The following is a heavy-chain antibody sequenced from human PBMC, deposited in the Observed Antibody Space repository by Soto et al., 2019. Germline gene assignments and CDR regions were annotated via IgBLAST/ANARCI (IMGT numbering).Heavy chain of an antibody. V-gene: IGHV3-23*01. J-gene: IGHJ4*02. CDR3: AKRGSGSQFDY. Sequence: EVQLLESGGGLVQPGGSLRLSCAASGFTFSSYAMSWVRQAPGKGLEWVSVISGSGDSTYYADSVKGRFTISRANSKNTLYLQMNSLRAEDTAIYYCAKRGSGSQFDYWGQGTLVTVSS. D-gene: IGHD1-26*01. CDR2: ISGSGDST. CDR1: GFTFSSYA.